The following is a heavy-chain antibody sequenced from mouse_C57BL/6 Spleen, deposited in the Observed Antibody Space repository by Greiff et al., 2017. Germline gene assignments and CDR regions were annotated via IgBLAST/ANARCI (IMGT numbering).Heavy chain of an antibody. CDR2: IYPENGDT. J-gene: IGHJ2*01. Sequence: VQLQQSGAELVRPGASVKLSCTASGFNIKDDYMHWVKQRPEQGLEWIGWIYPENGDTDYASKFQGKATLTADTSSSTAYLQLSSLTSEDTAVYYCTLPPTVVAGEYYFDYWGQGTTLTVSS. CDR1: GFNIKDDY. D-gene: IGHD1-1*01. V-gene: IGHV14-4*01. CDR3: TLPPTVVAGEYYFDY.